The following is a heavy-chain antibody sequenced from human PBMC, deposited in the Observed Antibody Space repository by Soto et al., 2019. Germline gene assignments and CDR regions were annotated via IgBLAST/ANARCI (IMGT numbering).Heavy chain of an antibody. CDR3: AREGCSGGNCSPHYFYGMDV. CDR2: ISSSGITT. Sequence: LRLSCAASGFTFSSYEMNWVRQAPGKGLEWVSYISSSGITTSYADSVKGRFTISRDNAKNTLYLQMNSLRAEDTAVYYCAREGCSGGNCSPHYFYGMDVWGQGTTVTVSS. V-gene: IGHV3-48*03. J-gene: IGHJ6*02. D-gene: IGHD2-15*01. CDR1: GFTFSSYE.